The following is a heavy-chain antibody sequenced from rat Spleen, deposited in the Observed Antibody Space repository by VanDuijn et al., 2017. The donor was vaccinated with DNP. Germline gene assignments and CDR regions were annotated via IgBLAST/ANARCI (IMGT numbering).Heavy chain of an antibody. Sequence: EVQLVESGGGLVQPGRSLKLSCAASGFTFSAYYMAWVRQAPAKGLEWVAYIGSPAYAPYHGDSVKGRFTISRDNAKSTLYLQMNSLRSEDMDKYYCVRWNSGHFDYWGQGVMVTVSS. CDR3: VRWNSGHFDY. D-gene: IGHD4-3*01. V-gene: IGHV5-22*01. CDR1: GFTFSAYY. J-gene: IGHJ2*01. CDR2: IGSPAYAP.